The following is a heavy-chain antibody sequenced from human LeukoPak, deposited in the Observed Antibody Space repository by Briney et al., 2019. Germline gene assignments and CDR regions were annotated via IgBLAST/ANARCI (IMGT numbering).Heavy chain of an antibody. J-gene: IGHJ4*02. Sequence: GGSLRLSCAASGFTFNNYGMHWLRQAPGKGREWGAVIWYDGSNEYYADSVKGRFTISRDNSKNTLYLQMSSLRAEDTAVYYCARDRDGYSSGWSRFDYWGQGTLVTVSS. D-gene: IGHD6-19*01. CDR1: GFTFNNYG. CDR2: IWYDGSNE. V-gene: IGHV3-33*01. CDR3: ARDRDGYSSGWSRFDY.